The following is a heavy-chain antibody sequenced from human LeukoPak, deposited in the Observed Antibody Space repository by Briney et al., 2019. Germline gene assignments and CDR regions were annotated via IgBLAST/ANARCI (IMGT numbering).Heavy chain of an antibody. D-gene: IGHD2-2*03. J-gene: IGHJ6*03. CDR3: ARDWLGYCSSTSCYGAYYMDV. Sequence: GASVKVSCKASGYTFTSYGISWVRQAPGQGLEWMGWISAYNGNTNYAQKLQGRVTITTDTSTSTAYMELRSLRSDDTAVYYCARDWLGYCSSTSCYGAYYMDVWGKGTTVTVSS. CDR1: GYTFTSYG. CDR2: ISAYNGNT. V-gene: IGHV1-18*01.